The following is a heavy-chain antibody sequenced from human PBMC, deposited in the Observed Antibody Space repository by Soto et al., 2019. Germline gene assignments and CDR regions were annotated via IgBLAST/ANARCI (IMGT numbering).Heavy chain of an antibody. J-gene: IGHJ6*03. CDR2: ISGSGGST. D-gene: IGHD5-12*01. V-gene: IGHV3-23*01. CDR3: AKTGYSGYGPVYYYYYMDV. CDR1: GFTFSSYA. Sequence: ESGGGLVQPGGSLRLSCAASGFTFSSYAMSWVRQAPGKGLEWVSAISGSGGSTYYADSVKGRFTISRDNSKNTLYLQMNSLRAEDTAVYYCAKTGYSGYGPVYYYYYMDVWGKGTTVTVSS.